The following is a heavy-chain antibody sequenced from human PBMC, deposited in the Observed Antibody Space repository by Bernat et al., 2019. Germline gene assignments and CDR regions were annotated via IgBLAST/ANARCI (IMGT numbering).Heavy chain of an antibody. CDR3: ARLDARDLSLYYYDSSGPPGAFDI. CDR1: GGSISSSSYY. V-gene: IGHV4-39*01. Sequence: QLQLQESGPGLVKPSETLSLTCTVSGGSISSSSYYWGWIRQPPGKGLEWIGSIYYSGSTYYNPSLKSRVTISVDTSKNQFSLKLSSVTAADTAVYYCARLDARDLSLYYYDSSGPPGAFDIWGQGTMVTVSS. D-gene: IGHD3-22*01. CDR2: IYYSGST. J-gene: IGHJ3*02.